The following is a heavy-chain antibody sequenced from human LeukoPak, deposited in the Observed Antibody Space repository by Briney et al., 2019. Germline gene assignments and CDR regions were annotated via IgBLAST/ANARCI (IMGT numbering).Heavy chain of an antibody. Sequence: GGSLRLSCAASGFTFSSYTMNWVRQAPGKGLEWVSSINSISSYVSYADSVKGRFTISRDNAKNSLYLQMNSLRAEDTAVYYCARDAGMDVWGQGTLVTVSS. CDR2: INSISSYV. CDR1: GFTFSSYT. CDR3: ARDAGMDV. V-gene: IGHV3-21*06. J-gene: IGHJ4*02. D-gene: IGHD5-18*01.